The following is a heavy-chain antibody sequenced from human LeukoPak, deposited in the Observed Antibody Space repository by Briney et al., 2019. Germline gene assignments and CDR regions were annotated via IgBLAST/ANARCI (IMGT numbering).Heavy chain of an antibody. CDR1: GGSFSGYY. Sequence: PSETLSLTCAVYGGSFSGYYWSWIRQPPGKGLEWIGSIYYSGSTYYNPSLKSRVTISVDTSKNQFSLKLSSVTAADTAVYYCARTRYYDILTGYYPIDYWGQGTLVTVSS. D-gene: IGHD3-9*01. V-gene: IGHV4-34*01. CDR3: ARTRYYDILTGYYPIDY. CDR2: IYYSGST. J-gene: IGHJ4*02.